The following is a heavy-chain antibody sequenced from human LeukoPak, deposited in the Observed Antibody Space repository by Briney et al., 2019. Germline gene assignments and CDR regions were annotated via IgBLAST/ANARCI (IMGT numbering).Heavy chain of an antibody. V-gene: IGHV3-23*01. CDR1: GFTFSSYA. D-gene: IGHD1-26*01. J-gene: IGHJ4*02. CDR3: AKASGSYPRTYSFDY. CDR2: ISAGATST. Sequence: GGSLRLSCTASGFTFSSYAMKWVRQAPGKGLEWVSGISAGATSTYYADSVKGRFTISRDNSKNMLYLQLNSLRVEDTAVYYCAKASGSYPRTYSFDYRGQGTLVTVSS.